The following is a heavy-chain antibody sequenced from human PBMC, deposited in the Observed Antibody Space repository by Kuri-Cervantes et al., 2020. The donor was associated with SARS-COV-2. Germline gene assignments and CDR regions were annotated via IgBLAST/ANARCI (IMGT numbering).Heavy chain of an antibody. CDR2: ISGSGGSP. V-gene: IGHV3-23*01. J-gene: IGHJ4*02. CDR3: ARQGYCSITSCYTNPPDD. CDR1: GFTFSSAA. D-gene: IGHD2-2*02. Sequence: GGSLRLSCAASGFTFSSAAMSWVRQAPGKGLEWVSAISGSGGSPYYADSVKGRFTISRDNSKNTLYLQMNSLRAEDTAVYYCARQGYCSITSCYTNPPDDWGQGTLVTVSS.